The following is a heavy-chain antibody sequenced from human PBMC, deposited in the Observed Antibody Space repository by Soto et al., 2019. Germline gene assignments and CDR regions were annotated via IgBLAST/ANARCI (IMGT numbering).Heavy chain of an antibody. V-gene: IGHV5-51*01. J-gene: IGHJ4*02. CDR2: IYPGDSDT. CDR3: ARLSEGYLYYFDY. D-gene: IGHD1-1*01. Sequence: LGESLKISCKGSGYSFTSYWIGWVRQMPGKGLEWMGIIYPGDSDTRYSPSFQGQVTISADKSISTAYLQWSSLKASDTAMYYRARLSEGYLYYFDYWGQGTLVTISP. CDR1: GYSFTSYW.